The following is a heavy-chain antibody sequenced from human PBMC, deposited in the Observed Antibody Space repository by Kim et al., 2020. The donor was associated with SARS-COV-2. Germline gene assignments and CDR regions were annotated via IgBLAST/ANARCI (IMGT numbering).Heavy chain of an antibody. V-gene: IGHV3-33*01. J-gene: IGHJ6*02. CDR1: GFTFSSYG. CDR2: IWYDGSNK. D-gene: IGHD3-9*01. Sequence: GGSLRLSCAASGFTFSSYGMHWVRQAPGKGLEWVAVIWYDGSNKYYADSVKGRFTISRDNSKNTLYLQMNSLRAEDTAVYYCAGDSCLRYFDWSVCYGMDVWGQGTTVTVSS. CDR3: AGDSCLRYFDWSVCYGMDV.